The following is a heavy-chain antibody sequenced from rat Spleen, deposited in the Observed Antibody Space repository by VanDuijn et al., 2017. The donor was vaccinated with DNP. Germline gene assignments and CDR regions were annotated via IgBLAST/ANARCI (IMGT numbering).Heavy chain of an antibody. D-gene: IGHD1-1*01. CDR3: TRDSGDYYFDF. CDR1: GFSFSDYY. Sequence: EVQLVESGGGLVQPGRSMKLSCAASGFSFSDYYMAWVRQAPKKGLEWVASISYEGSRTYYGDSVKGRFAISRDNAKSTLYLQMDSLRSEDTATYYGTRDSGDYYFDFWGPGTMVTVSS. V-gene: IGHV5-22*01. CDR2: ISYEGSRT. J-gene: IGHJ1*01.